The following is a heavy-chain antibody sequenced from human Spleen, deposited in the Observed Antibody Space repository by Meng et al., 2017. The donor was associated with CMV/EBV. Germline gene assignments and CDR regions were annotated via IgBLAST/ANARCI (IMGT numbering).Heavy chain of an antibody. Sequence: GESLKISCAASGFTFSIFAMSWVRQAPGKGLEWVSGISLSGGNTYYADSVKGRFTISRDNSKNTLYLQMNSLRAEDTAVYYCARGDGITIFGVVIINGMDVWGQGTTVTVSS. D-gene: IGHD3-3*01. CDR2: ISLSGGNT. CDR1: GFTFSIFA. V-gene: IGHV3-23*01. CDR3: ARGDGITIFGVVIINGMDV. J-gene: IGHJ6*02.